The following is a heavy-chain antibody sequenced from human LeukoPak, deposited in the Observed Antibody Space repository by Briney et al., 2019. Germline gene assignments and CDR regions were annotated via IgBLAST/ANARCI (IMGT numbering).Heavy chain of an antibody. V-gene: IGHV4-59*01. CDR2: IYYSGST. CDR3: ARDTGYSYGSYAFDI. J-gene: IGHJ3*02. CDR1: GGSISSYY. Sequence: SETLSLTCTVSGGSISSYYWSWIRQPPGKGLEWIGYIYYSGSTNYNPSLKSRVTISVDTSKNQFSLKLSSVTAADTAVYYCARDTGYSYGSYAFDIWGQGTMVTVSS. D-gene: IGHD5-18*01.